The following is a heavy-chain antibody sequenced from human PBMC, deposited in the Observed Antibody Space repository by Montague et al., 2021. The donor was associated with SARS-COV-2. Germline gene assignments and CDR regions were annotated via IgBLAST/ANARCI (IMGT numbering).Heavy chain of an antibody. V-gene: IGHV4-59*01. CDR3: ARAQNTCFIANCVNYFDI. J-gene: IGHJ4*02. CDR1: GDSITTYY. Sequence: SETLSLTCSVSGDSITTYYWSWIRQSPGRGLEWIGHIYYTGTTKYNPSLKSRVTISVDTSRRQFSLKLRSLTAADTAVYYCARAQNTCFIANCVNYFDIWGLGALVTVSS. CDR2: IYYTGTT. D-gene: IGHD1-1*01.